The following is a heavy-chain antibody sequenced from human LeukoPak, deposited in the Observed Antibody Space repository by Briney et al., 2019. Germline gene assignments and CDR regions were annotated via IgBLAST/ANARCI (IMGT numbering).Heavy chain of an antibody. Sequence: ASVKVSCKASGYTFTSYGISWVRQAPGQGLEWMGWITAYNDNTNYAQKLQGRVTMTTDTSTSTAYMELRSLRSDDTAVYYCARALLWFGEPSHIDYWGQGTPVNASS. V-gene: IGHV1-18*01. CDR3: ARALLWFGEPSHIDY. J-gene: IGHJ4*02. CDR1: GYTFTSYG. D-gene: IGHD3-10*01. CDR2: ITAYNDNT.